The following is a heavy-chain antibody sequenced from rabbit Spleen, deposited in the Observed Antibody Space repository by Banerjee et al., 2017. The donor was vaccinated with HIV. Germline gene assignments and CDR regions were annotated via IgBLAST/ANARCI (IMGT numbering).Heavy chain of an antibody. V-gene: IGHV1S45*01. Sequence: LEESGGGLVKPGGTLTLTCTVSGFSFSSNWICWVRQAPGKGLEWIASIHAGSSGNTYYATWAKGRFTISKTSSTTVTLQMTSLTAADTATYFCARDLGGSDGYADLGLWGPGTLVTVS. CDR2: IHAGSSGNT. D-gene: IGHD6-1*01. J-gene: IGHJ6*01. CDR3: ARDLGGSDGYADLGL. CDR1: GFSFSSNW.